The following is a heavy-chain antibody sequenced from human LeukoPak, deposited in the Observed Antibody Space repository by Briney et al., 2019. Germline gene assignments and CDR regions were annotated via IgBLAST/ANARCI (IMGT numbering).Heavy chain of an antibody. J-gene: IGHJ5*02. Sequence: GGSLRLSCAASGFTFSSYAMHWVRQAPGKGLEYVSAISSNGGSTYYANSVKGRFTISRDDSKNTLYLQMGSLRAEDMAVYYCARGSRPWVDHENWFDPWGQGTLVTVSS. CDR1: GFTFSSYA. CDR2: ISSNGGST. D-gene: IGHD6-19*01. CDR3: ARGSRPWVDHENWFDP. V-gene: IGHV3-64*01.